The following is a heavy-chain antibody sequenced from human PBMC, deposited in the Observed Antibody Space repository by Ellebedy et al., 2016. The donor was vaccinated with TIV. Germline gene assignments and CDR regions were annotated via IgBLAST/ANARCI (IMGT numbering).Heavy chain of an antibody. J-gene: IGHJ5*01. CDR3: ARFVRSSNWFDF. CDR1: GYIFTIYW. D-gene: IGHD2-15*01. Sequence: GESLKISCKASGYIFTIYWIGWVRQMSGKGLEWMGIVNPVDSETIYSPSFQGQVRISADKSITTVYLQWSSLKASDSAIYYCARFVRSSNWFDFWGQGTLVTTSS. CDR2: VNPVDSET. V-gene: IGHV5-51*01.